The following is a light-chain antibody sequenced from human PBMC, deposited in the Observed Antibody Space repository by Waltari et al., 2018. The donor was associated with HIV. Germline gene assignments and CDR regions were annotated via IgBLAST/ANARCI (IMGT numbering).Light chain of an antibody. Sequence: DIQMTQSPSSLSASVGDRVTITCRTSQSIGRYLNWYQQKPGKAPKHLIYAASSLQSGVPPIFSGSGSETDFTLAISSLRPEDFATYCSQQSTSAPLTFSGGTKVEI. V-gene: IGKV1-39*01. CDR3: QQSTSAPLT. CDR1: QSIGRY. J-gene: IGKJ4*01. CDR2: AAS.